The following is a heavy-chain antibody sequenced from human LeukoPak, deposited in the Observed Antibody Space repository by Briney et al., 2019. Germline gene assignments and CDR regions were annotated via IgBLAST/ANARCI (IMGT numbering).Heavy chain of an antibody. J-gene: IGHJ4*02. V-gene: IGHV1-2*02. CDR1: GYTFTGYY. CDR3: ARTWYSSSWYYFDY. D-gene: IGHD6-13*01. Sequence: GASVKVSCKASGYTFTGYYMHWVRQAPGQGLEWMGWINPNSGGTNYAQKFQGRVTMTRDTSISTAYMELSRLRSDDTAVYYCARTWYSSSWYYFDYWGQGTLVTVSS. CDR2: INPNSGGT.